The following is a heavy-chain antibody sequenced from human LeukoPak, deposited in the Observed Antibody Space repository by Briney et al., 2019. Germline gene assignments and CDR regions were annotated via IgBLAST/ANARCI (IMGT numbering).Heavy chain of an antibody. Sequence: ASVKVSCKASGYTFTSYGISWVGQAPGQGLEWMGWISAYNGNTNYAQKLQGRVTMTTDTSTSTAYMELRSLRSDDTAVYYCAREDGSGSLYYFDYWGQGTLVTVSS. CDR3: AREDGSGSLYYFDY. CDR1: GYTFTSYG. J-gene: IGHJ4*02. D-gene: IGHD3-10*01. CDR2: ISAYNGNT. V-gene: IGHV1-18*01.